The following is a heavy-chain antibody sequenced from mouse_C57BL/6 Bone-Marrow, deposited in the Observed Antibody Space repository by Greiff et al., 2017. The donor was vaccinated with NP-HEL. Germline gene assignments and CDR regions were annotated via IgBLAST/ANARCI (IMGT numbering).Heavy chain of an antibody. CDR1: GYTFTSYW. D-gene: IGHD1-1*01. V-gene: IGHV1-7*01. J-gene: IGHJ4*01. CDR3: ARSRVSYRYAMDY. CDR2: INPSSGYT. Sequence: VQLQQSGAELAKPGASVKLSCKASGYTFTSYWMHWVKQRPGQGLEWIGYINPSSGYTKYNQKFKDKATLTADKSSSTAYMQLSSLTYEDSAVYYCARSRVSYRYAMDYWGQGTSVTVSS.